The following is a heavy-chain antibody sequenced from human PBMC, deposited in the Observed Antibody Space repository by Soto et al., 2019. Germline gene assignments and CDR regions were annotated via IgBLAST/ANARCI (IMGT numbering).Heavy chain of an antibody. Sequence: QVRLVQSGAEVKKPGSSVKVSCKASGGTFNSLAISWVRQAPGQGLEWMGGITPLRGTSTYAQKFQGRTTITADESTGTTYMALSSLRSEDTAVYYCAGGIAARPYGLDVWGQGTTVTVSS. CDR2: ITPLRGTS. CDR1: GGTFNSLA. CDR3: AGGIAARPYGLDV. D-gene: IGHD6-6*01. J-gene: IGHJ6*02. V-gene: IGHV1-69*01.